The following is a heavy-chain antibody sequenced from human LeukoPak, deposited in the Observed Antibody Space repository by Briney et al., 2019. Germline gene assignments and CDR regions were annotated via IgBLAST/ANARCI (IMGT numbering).Heavy chain of an antibody. J-gene: IGHJ3*02. Sequence: ETLSLTCSVSGDSITGYYWGWIRQPPGKGLEWVANIKQDGSEKYYVDSVKGRFTISRDNAKNSLYLQMNSLRAEDTAVYYCARDLGRFGELLSDAFDIWGQGTMVTVSS. CDR3: ARDLGRFGELLSDAFDI. D-gene: IGHD3-10*01. CDR1: GDSITGYY. V-gene: IGHV3-7*01. CDR2: IKQDGSEK.